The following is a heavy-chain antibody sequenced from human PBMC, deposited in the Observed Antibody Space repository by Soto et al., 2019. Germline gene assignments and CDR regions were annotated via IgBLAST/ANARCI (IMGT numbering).Heavy chain of an antibody. J-gene: IGHJ6*02. CDR3: ARDLPYCRGECLGSDYYYYYGMDV. D-gene: IGHD2-21*01. CDR1: CYTFTSYY. Sequence: SVEESFKGSCYTFTSYYMHWVRQAPVQGLEWMGIINPSGGSTSYAQKFQGRVTMTRDTSTSTVYMELSSLRSEDTAVYYCARDLPYCRGECLGSDYYYYYGMDVWGQGTTVPVSS. CDR2: INPSGGST. V-gene: IGHV1-46*01.